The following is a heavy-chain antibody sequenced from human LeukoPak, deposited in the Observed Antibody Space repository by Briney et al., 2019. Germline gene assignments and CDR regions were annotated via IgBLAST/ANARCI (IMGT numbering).Heavy chain of an antibody. Sequence: PSGTLSLTCAVSGGSISSKNWWSWVRQPPGKGLEWIGEIYHGGSTNYNPSLKSRVTISVDKSKNQFSLKLSSVTAADTAVYYCARVEWEDTVTTNYFDYWGQGTLVTVSS. J-gene: IGHJ4*02. V-gene: IGHV4-4*02. CDR2: IYHGGST. CDR3: ARVEWEDTVTTNYFDY. CDR1: GGSISSKNW. D-gene: IGHD4-11*01.